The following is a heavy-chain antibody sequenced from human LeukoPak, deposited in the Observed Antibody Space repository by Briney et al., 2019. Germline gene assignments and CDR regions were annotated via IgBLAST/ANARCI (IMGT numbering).Heavy chain of an antibody. CDR1: DYTFTSYG. D-gene: IGHD2-15*01. V-gene: IGHV1-18*01. Sequence: ASVKVSCKASDYTFTSYGISWVRQAPGQGLEWMGWISAYNGNTNYAQKLQGRVTMTTDTSTSTAYMELSSLRSEDTAVYYCARAPSRYCSGGSCYSALVYFDYWGQGTLVTVPS. CDR2: ISAYNGNT. J-gene: IGHJ4*02. CDR3: ARAPSRYCSGGSCYSALVYFDY.